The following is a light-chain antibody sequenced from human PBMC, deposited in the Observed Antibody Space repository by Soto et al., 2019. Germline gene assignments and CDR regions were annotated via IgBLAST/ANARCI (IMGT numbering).Light chain of an antibody. J-gene: IGLJ3*02. V-gene: IGLV2-14*03. CDR2: DVS. CDR1: SNDIGGYNY. Sequence: QSALTQPASVSGSPGQSITISCTGTSNDIGGYNYVSWYQQYPGKAPQLLIFDVSHRPSGVSTRFSGSKSGNTASLTISGLQPEDEADYYCSSYTSGSALVMFGAGTKLTVL. CDR3: SSYTSGSALVM.